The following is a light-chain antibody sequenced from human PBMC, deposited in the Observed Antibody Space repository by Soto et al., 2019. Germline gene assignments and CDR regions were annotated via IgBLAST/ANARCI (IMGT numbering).Light chain of an antibody. CDR2: AAS. CDR1: QDISSW. J-gene: IGKJ4*01. V-gene: IGKV1D-12*01. CDR3: QQADSFPLT. Sequence: DIQMTQSPSSVSASVGDRVIITCRASQDISSWLAWYQQKAGEAPKLLIFAASRLHSGVPSRFSGSVSGRDFTLTITNLQPEDFATYYFQQADSFPLTFGGGTKVEIK.